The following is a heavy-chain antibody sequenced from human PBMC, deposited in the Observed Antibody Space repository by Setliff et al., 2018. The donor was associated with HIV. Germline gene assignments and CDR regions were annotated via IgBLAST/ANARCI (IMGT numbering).Heavy chain of an antibody. D-gene: IGHD3-22*01. J-gene: IGHJ4*02. CDR3: VRDDNYFDTTGYYPYFDY. CDR1: GYIFTSYG. Sequence: ASVKVSCKASGYIFTSYGISWVRQAPGQGLEWMGWIAGHNGDTKYDQMLQGRVTVAADISTSTVYMELRSLRSDDTAMYYCVRDDNYFDTTGYYPYFDYWGQGTQVTVSS. CDR2: IAGHNGDT. V-gene: IGHV1-18*01.